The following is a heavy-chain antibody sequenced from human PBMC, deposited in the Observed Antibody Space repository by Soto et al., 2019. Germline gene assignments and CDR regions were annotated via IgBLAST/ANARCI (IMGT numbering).Heavy chain of an antibody. Sequence: PSETLSLTCTVSGGAISSYYWSWIRQPPGKGLEWIGYIYYSGSTNYKPSLKSRVTISVDTSKNQFSLKLSSVTAADTAVYYCASHFYDILTGYADYWGQGTLVTVSS. D-gene: IGHD3-9*01. J-gene: IGHJ4*02. CDR1: GGAISSYY. CDR2: IYYSGST. V-gene: IGHV4-59*12. CDR3: ASHFYDILTGYADY.